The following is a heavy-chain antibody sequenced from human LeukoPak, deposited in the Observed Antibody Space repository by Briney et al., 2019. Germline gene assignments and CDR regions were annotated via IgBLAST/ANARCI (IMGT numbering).Heavy chain of an antibody. CDR3: AKAYSSSWTDDAFDI. D-gene: IGHD6-13*01. CDR1: GFTFDDYA. V-gene: IGHV3-9*01. CDR2: ISWNSGSI. J-gene: IGHJ3*02. Sequence: PGGSLRLSCAASGFTFDDYAMHWVRHAPGKGLEWVSGISWNSGSIGYADSVKGRFTISRDNAKNSLYLQMNSLRAGDTALYYCAKAYSSSWTDDAFDIWGQGTMVTVSS.